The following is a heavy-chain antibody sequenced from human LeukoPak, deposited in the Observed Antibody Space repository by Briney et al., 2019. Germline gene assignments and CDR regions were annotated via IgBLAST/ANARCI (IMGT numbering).Heavy chain of an antibody. CDR2: ISGSGGSP. CDR1: GFTFSDYY. CDR3: AKARHSSIWGYFDY. J-gene: IGHJ4*02. D-gene: IGHD6-13*01. Sequence: GGSLRLSCAASGFTFSDYYMNWIRQAPGKGLEWVSYISGSGGSPYYADSVKGRFTISRDNSKNTLYLQMNSLRAEDTAVFYCAKARHSSIWGYFDYWAREPWSPSPQ. V-gene: IGHV3-23*01.